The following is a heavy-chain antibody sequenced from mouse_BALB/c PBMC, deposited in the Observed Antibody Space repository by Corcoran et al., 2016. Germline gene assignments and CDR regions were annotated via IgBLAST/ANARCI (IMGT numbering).Heavy chain of an antibody. V-gene: IGHV1S136*01. D-gene: IGHD3-1*01. CDR1: GYTFTSYV. J-gene: IGHJ4*01. Sequence: EVQLQQSGPELVKPGASVKMSCKASGYTFTSYVMHWVKQKPGQGLEWIGYINPYNDGTEYNEKFKGKATLTSDKSSSTAYIELSSLTSEDSAVECCERSGRRGDAMDDGGQGTSVTVSS. CDR3: ERSGRRGDAMDD. CDR2: INPYNDGT.